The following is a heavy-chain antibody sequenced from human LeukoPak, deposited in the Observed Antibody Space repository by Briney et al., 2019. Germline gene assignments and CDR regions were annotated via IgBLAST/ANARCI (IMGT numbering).Heavy chain of an antibody. CDR3: ARDRGYCNGGSCYHNWFDP. V-gene: IGHV1-3*01. CDR1: GYTFTSYA. Sequence: WASVKVSCKASGYTFTSYAMHWVRQAPGQRLEWMGWINAGNGNTKYSQKFQGRVTITRDTSASTAYMELSSLRSEDTAVCYCARDRGYCNGGSCYHNWFDPWGQGTLVTVSS. J-gene: IGHJ5*02. CDR2: INAGNGNT. D-gene: IGHD2-15*01.